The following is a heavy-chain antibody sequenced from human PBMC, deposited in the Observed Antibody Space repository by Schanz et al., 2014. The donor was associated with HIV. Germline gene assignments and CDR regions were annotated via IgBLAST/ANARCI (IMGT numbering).Heavy chain of an antibody. D-gene: IGHD3-9*01. CDR2: ISPGGDTI. CDR3: AKDSTYDILAGYYKGGNWFDP. CDR1: GFTFSSYS. Sequence: EVQLVESGGGLVQPGGSLRLSCAVSGFTFSSYSMNWVRQAPGKGLEWLAYISPGGDTIYYAESVKGRFTISRDNSKNALYLQMNSLRAEDTAVYYCAKDSTYDILAGYYKGGNWFDPWGQGTLVTVSS. V-gene: IGHV3-48*01. J-gene: IGHJ5*02.